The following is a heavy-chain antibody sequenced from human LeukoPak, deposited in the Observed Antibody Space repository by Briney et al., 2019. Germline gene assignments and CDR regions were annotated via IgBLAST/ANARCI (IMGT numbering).Heavy chain of an antibody. V-gene: IGHV3-11*01. CDR2: ISSSGSTI. D-gene: IGHD3-16*02. CDR3: ARGGPPLLAGFWESHRVRGDDGFDI. Sequence: LSLTCGVYGGSFSGYYWSWIRQAPGKGLEWVSYISSSGSTIYYADSVKGRFTISRDNAKNSLYLQMNSLRAEDTAVYYCARGGPPLLAGFWESHRVRGDDGFDIWGQGTMVTVSS. J-gene: IGHJ3*02. CDR1: GGSFSGYY.